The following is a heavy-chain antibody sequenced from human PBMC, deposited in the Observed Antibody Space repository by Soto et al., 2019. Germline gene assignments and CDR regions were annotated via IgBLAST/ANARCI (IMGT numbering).Heavy chain of an antibody. CDR1: GGSFSGYY. J-gene: IGHJ5*02. CDR3: ARVRIVVVPAAIGGWFDP. CDR2: INHSGST. V-gene: IGHV4-34*01. Sequence: SETLSLTCAVYGGSFSGYYWSWIRQPPWKGLEWIGEINHSGSTNYNPSLKSRVTISVDTSKNQFSLKLSSVTAADTAVYYCARVRIVVVPAAIGGWFDPWGQGTLVTV. D-gene: IGHD2-2*01.